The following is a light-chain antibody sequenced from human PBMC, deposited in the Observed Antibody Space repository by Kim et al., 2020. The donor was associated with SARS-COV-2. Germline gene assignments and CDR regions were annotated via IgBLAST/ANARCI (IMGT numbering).Light chain of an antibody. CDR1: SGSVSASEY. V-gene: IGLV8-61*01. J-gene: IGLJ7*01. Sequence: GGTVTLACGLGSGSVSASEYPCWYQRTPGQALRQLIYSTNTRASGVPDRLSGAMVGDNAALTIAGGRGDEESQYYCVLYMGSGIWLFGKGTQLTVL. CDR3: VLYMGSGIWL. CDR2: STN.